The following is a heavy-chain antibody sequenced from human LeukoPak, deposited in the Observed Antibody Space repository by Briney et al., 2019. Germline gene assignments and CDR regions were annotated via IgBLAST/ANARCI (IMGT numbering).Heavy chain of an antibody. CDR3: ARVVPAAPDNWFDP. CDR1: GYTFTSYD. J-gene: IGHJ5*02. Sequence: ASVKVSCKASGYTFTSYDINWVRQAPGQGLEWMGGIIPIFGTANYAQKFQGRVTITADESTSTAYMELSSLRSEDTAVYYCARVVPAAPDNWFDPWGQGTLVTVSS. D-gene: IGHD2-2*01. V-gene: IGHV1-69*13. CDR2: IIPIFGTA.